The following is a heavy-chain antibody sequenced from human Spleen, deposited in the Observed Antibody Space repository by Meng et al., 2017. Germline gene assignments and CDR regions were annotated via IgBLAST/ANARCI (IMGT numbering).Heavy chain of an antibody. D-gene: IGHD6-6*01. CDR1: GGSFSGYY. J-gene: IGHJ5*02. V-gene: IGHV4-34*01. Sequence: QVQRHQWGAGLLNPSETLSLTCAVYGGSFSGYYWSWIRQPPGKELEWIGEINHSGSTNYNPSLKSRVTISVDTSKNQFSLKLSSVTAADTAVYYCARPSRYNWFDPWGQGTLVTVSS. CDR3: ARPSRYNWFDP. CDR2: INHSGST.